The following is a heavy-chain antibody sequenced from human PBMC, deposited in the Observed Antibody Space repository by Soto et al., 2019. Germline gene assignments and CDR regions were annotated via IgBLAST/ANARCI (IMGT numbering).Heavy chain of an antibody. D-gene: IGHD3-10*01. CDR3: ASRSQRPMVRGARYAFDI. CDR1: GGSFSGYY. J-gene: IGHJ3*02. CDR2: INHSGST. V-gene: IGHV4-34*01. Sequence: QVQLQQWGAGLLKPWETLSLTCAVYGGSFSGYYWSWIRQPPGKGLEWIGEINHSGSTNYNPSLKSRVTISVDTSKNQFSLKLSSVTAADTAVYYCASRSQRPMVRGARYAFDIRGQGTMVTVSS.